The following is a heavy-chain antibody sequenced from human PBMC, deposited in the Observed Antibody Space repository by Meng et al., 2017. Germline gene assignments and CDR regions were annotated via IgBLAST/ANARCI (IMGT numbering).Heavy chain of an antibody. CDR1: GHPLSSYA. CDR2: VDTKTGNP. Sequence: QLVESGPELTRHGPPVKVSCKASGHPLSSYARNWLRQAPGQGLQWMGWVDTKTGNPTYVPGFTGRLVFSLDTSVSTAYLQISGLKADDTAVYYSTRDGYSDCSRTSCFDSWGQGTLVTVSS. D-gene: IGHD2-2*01. J-gene: IGHJ4*02. CDR3: TRDGYSDCSRTSCFDS. V-gene: IGHV7-4-1*02.